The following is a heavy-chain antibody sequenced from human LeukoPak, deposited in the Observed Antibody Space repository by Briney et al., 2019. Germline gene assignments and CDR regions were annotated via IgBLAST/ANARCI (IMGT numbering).Heavy chain of an antibody. D-gene: IGHD3-10*01. V-gene: IGHV3-7*05. CDR1: GFTFINCW. CDR3: ARGGIRGVLMEY. Sequence: PGGSLRLSCAASGFTFINCWMTWVRQAPGKGLEWVANIKQDGSEKYYVDSVTGRFTISRDNAKNSLFLQMSSLRDDDTAVYYCARGGIRGVLMEYWGQGTLVTVSS. J-gene: IGHJ4*02. CDR2: IKQDGSEK.